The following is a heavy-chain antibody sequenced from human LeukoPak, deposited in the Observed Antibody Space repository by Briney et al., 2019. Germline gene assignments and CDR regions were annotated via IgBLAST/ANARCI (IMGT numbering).Heavy chain of an antibody. D-gene: IGHD6-19*01. Sequence: LEWVANIKQDGSETYYVDSVKGRFTISRDNAKNSLSLQMNSLRAEDTAVYYCARQRGSGCLDYWGQGTLATVSS. CDR3: ARQRGSGCLDY. J-gene: IGHJ4*02. CDR2: IKQDGSET. V-gene: IGHV3-7*01.